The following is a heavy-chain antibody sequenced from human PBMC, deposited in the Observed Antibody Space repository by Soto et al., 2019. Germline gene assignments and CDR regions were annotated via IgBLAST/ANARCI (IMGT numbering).Heavy chain of an antibody. V-gene: IGHV3-21*01. CDR1: EFSFSIYS. Sequence: GGSLRLSCAASEFSFSIYSMNWVRQAPGKGLEWISSISSSSDYIYYADSVKGRFTISRDNSKNSLYLQLNSLRAEDTAVYYCARSPGRDGYNHFDYWGQGTLVTVSS. J-gene: IGHJ4*02. CDR3: ARSPGRDGYNHFDY. D-gene: IGHD5-12*01. CDR2: ISSSSDYI.